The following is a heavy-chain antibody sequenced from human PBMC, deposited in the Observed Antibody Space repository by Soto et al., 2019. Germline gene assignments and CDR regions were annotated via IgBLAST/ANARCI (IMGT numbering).Heavy chain of an antibody. CDR2: ISTYSGDT. Sequence: GSVKVSCKASGYTFFTYDISWVRQAPGQGLEWMGGISTYSGDTKYAQKFQGRVTMTTYTSTTTAYLELRSLRSDDTAVYYCARHHGPTTSENWFDPWGQGTLVTVAS. J-gene: IGHJ5*02. V-gene: IGHV1-18*01. CDR1: GYTFFTYD. D-gene: IGHD5-12*01. CDR3: ARHHGPTTSENWFDP.